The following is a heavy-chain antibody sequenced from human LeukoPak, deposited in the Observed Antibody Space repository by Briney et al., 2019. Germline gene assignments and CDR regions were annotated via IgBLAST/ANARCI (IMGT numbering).Heavy chain of an antibody. CDR3: ARAAYSSTWYSRYFDL. Sequence: GGSLRLSCAASGFSFSRHTMNWVRQAPGKGLEWVSSISSSSSYIYYPGSVKGRFTISRENAKNSLYLQMNSLRAGDTAVYYCARAAYSSTWYSRYFDLWGRGTLVTVSS. CDR1: GFSFSRHT. D-gene: IGHD6-13*01. J-gene: IGHJ2*01. V-gene: IGHV3-21*01. CDR2: ISSSSSYI.